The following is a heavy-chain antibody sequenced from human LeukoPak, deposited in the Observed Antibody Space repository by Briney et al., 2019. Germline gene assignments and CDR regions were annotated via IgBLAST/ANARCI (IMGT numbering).Heavy chain of an antibody. V-gene: IGHV3-21*01. CDR1: GFTFSSYN. CDR2: ISSSSSYI. D-gene: IGHD4-17*01. Sequence: GGSLRLSCAASGFTFSSYNMNWVRQAPGKGLEWVSSISSSSSYIYYTDSVKGRFTISRDNAKNSLYLQMSSLRAEDTAVYYCARDSYGDYAVDYWGQGTLVTVSS. CDR3: ARDSYGDYAVDY. J-gene: IGHJ4*02.